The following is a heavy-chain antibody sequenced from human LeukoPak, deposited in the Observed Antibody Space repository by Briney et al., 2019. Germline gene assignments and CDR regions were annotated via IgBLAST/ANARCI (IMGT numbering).Heavy chain of an antibody. D-gene: IGHD3-9*01. CDR2: IIPIFGTA. CDR1: GGTFSSYA. V-gene: IGHV1-69*01. CDR3: ARSLYYDILTGTPPFDY. J-gene: IGHJ4*02. Sequence: SVKVSCKASGGTFSSYAISWVRQAPGQGLEWMGGIIPIFGTANYAQKFQGSVTITADESTSTAYMELSSLRSEDTAVYYCARSLYYDILTGTPPFDYWGQGTLVTVSS.